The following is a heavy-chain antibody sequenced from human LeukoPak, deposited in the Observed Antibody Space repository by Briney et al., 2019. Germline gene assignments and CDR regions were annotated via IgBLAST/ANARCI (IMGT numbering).Heavy chain of an antibody. CDR2: IYHSGST. J-gene: IGHJ5*02. CDR3: ARGGKPLYYDILTGYYKKNWFDP. Sequence: SETLSLTCTVSGYSISSGYYWGWIRQLPGKGLEWIGSIYHSGSTYYNPSLKSRVTISVDTSKNQFSLKLSSVTAADTAVYYCARGGKPLYYDILTGYYKKNWFDPWGQGTLVTVSS. V-gene: IGHV4-38-2*02. CDR1: GYSISSGYY. D-gene: IGHD3-9*01.